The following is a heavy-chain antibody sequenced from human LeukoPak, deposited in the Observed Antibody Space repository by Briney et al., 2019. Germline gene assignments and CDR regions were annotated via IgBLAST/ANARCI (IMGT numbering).Heavy chain of an antibody. J-gene: IGHJ3*01. CDR2: ITGSGGTT. D-gene: IGHD1-26*01. V-gene: IGHV3-23*01. CDR3: AKDRVGVSWDDAFDV. Sequence: GGSLRLSCAASGFTFSSYAMSWVRQAPGKGPEWVSVITGSGGTTYYADSVKGRFTISRDNSKNTLYLQTSSLRAEDTAVYYCAKDRVGVSWDDAFDVWGQGAMVTVSS. CDR1: GFTFSSYA.